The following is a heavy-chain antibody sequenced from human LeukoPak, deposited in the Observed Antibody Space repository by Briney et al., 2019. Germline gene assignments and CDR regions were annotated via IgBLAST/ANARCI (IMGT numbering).Heavy chain of an antibody. J-gene: IGHJ4*02. CDR1: GFTFSSYG. Sequence: GGSLRLSCAASGFTFSSYGMHWVRQAPGKGLEWVAFIRYDGSNKYYADSVKGRFTISRDNAKNTLYLQMNSLRPEDTAVYYCAKKAGSGWYLDYWGQGTLVTVSS. CDR3: AKKAGSGWYLDY. V-gene: IGHV3-30*02. D-gene: IGHD6-19*01. CDR2: IRYDGSNK.